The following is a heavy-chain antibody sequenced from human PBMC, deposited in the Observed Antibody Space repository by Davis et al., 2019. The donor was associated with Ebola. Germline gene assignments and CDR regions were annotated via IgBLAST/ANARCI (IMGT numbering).Heavy chain of an antibody. CDR2: IRSKANSYAT. J-gene: IGHJ4*02. CDR3: AKDGPFYY. V-gene: IGHV3-73*01. CDR1: GFTFSGSA. Sequence: GGSLRLSCAASGFTFSGSATHWVRQASGKGLEWVGCIRSKANSYATAYAALVKGRFTISRDNSKNTLYLQMNSLRAEDTAVYYCAKDGPFYYWGQGTLVTVSS. D-gene: IGHD5-24*01.